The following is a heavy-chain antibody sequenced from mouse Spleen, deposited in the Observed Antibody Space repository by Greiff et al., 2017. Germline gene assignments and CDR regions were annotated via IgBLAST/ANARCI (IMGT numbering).Heavy chain of an antibody. CDR1: GFTFSSYA. J-gene: IGHJ2*01. CDR2: ISSGGGNT. D-gene: IGHD2-1*01. CDR3: ARQRGSYGNYPYFDY. V-gene: IGHV5-9*04. Sequence: EVKLMESGGGLVKLGGSLKLSCAASGFTFSSYAMSWVRQTPEKRLEWVATISSGGGNTYYPDSVKGRFTISRDNAKNTLYLQMSSLKSEDTAMYYCARQRGSYGNYPYFDYWGQGTTLTVSS.